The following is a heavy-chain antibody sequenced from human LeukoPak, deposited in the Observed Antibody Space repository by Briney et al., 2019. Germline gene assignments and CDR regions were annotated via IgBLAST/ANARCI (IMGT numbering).Heavy chain of an antibody. Sequence: GGSLRLSCAASGFRFSDYWMTWVRRAPGKGLEWVAHIRQDGSEKYYVDSVKGRFTMSRDNAKNSGFLQMNSLRAEDTAVYYCATERAAECYVKAPPFDSWGQGTLVTVSS. V-gene: IGHV3-7*01. D-gene: IGHD3-10*02. CDR2: IRQDGSEK. CDR3: ATERAAECYVKAPPFDS. J-gene: IGHJ4*02. CDR1: GFRFSDYW.